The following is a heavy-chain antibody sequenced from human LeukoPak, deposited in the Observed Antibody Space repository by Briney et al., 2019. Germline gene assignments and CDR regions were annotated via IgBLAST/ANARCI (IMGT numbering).Heavy chain of an antibody. D-gene: IGHD1-26*01. CDR2: ISGDGGST. V-gene: IGHV3-43*02. Sequence: GGSLRLSCAASGFTFDDYAMHWVRQAPGKGLEWVSLISGDGGSTYYADSVKGRFTISRDNSKNSLYLQMNSLRTEDTALCYCAKETGATLWGQGTLVTVSS. CDR3: AKETGATL. J-gene: IGHJ4*02. CDR1: GFTFDDYA.